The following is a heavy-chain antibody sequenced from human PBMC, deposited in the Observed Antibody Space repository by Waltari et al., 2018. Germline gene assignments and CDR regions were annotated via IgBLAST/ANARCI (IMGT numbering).Heavy chain of an antibody. CDR2: SGTNRGTI. CDR3: ARDDIYVGELLSADY. D-gene: IGHD3-10*01. CDR1: GFTFSNYN. Sequence: EVQLVESGGGLVQPGGSLRLSCASSGFTFSNYNTNWVRQAPGKGLEWISYSGTNRGTIYYSYSVTGPFTISRDNAKSSLYLQMNSLRVEDTAVYYCARDDIYVGELLSADYWGHGTLVTVSS. J-gene: IGHJ4*01. V-gene: IGHV3-48*03.